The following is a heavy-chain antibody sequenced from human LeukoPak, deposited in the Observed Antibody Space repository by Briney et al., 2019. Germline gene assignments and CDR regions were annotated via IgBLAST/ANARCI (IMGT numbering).Heavy chain of an antibody. CDR2: IYYSGST. CDR3: ARAYSSGWYRHFDY. Sequence: SETLSLTCTVSGGSISSSSYYWGWIRQPPGKGLEWIGSIYYSGSTYYNPSLKSRVTISVDTSKNQFSLKLSSVTAADTAVYYCARAYSSGWYRHFDYWGQGTLVTVSS. J-gene: IGHJ4*02. D-gene: IGHD6-19*01. CDR1: GGSISSSSYY. V-gene: IGHV4-39*01.